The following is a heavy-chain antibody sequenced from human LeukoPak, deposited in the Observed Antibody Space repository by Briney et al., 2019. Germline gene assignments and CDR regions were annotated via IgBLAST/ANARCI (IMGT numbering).Heavy chain of an antibody. Sequence: GGTLRLSCAASGFTFSSYGMHWVRQAPGKGLEWVAVIWYDGSNKYYADSVKGRFTISRDNSKNTLYLQMNSLRAEDTAVYYCAREDYYGSGSYYYYYGMDVWGQGTTVTVSS. CDR1: GFTFSSYG. CDR3: AREDYYGSGSYYYYYGMDV. CDR2: IWYDGSNK. J-gene: IGHJ6*02. V-gene: IGHV3-33*01. D-gene: IGHD3-10*01.